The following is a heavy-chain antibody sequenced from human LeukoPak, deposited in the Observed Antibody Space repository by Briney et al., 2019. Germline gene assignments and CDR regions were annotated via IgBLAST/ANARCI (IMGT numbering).Heavy chain of an antibody. CDR3: ARTYNWGPRPIDY. D-gene: IGHD7-27*01. CDR2: IKQDGSEK. V-gene: IGHV3-7*01. Sequence: QPGGSLRLSCAASGFTFSSYWMSWVRQAPGKGLEWVANIKQDGSEKYYVDSVKGRFTISRDNAKNSLYLQMNSLRAEDTAVYYCARTYNWGPRPIDYWGQGTLVTVSS. CDR1: GFTFSSYW. J-gene: IGHJ4*02.